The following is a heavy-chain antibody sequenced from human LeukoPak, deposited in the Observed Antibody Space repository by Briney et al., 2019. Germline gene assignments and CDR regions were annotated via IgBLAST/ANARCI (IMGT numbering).Heavy chain of an antibody. D-gene: IGHD3-22*01. Sequence: PGGSLRLSCAASGFIFSDYGMHWVRQAPGKGLEWAAFIRYDGSNKYYADSVKGRFTISRDNSKNTLYLQMNSLRAEDTAVYYCAKDGYYYDSSGYFDYWGQGTLVTVSS. V-gene: IGHV3-30*02. CDR1: GFIFSDYG. CDR2: IRYDGSNK. CDR3: AKDGYYYDSSGYFDY. J-gene: IGHJ4*02.